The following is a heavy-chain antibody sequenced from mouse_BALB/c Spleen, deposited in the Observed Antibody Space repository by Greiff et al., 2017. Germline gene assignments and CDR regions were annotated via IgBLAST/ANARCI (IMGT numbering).Heavy chain of an antibody. D-gene: IGHD3-3*01. Sequence: VKLQQSGAELAKPGASVKMSCKASGYTFTSYWMHWVKQRPGQGLEWIGYINPSTGYTEYNQKFKGKATLTVDKSSSTAYMQLKSLTSEDSAVYYCARGGWIDYWGQGTTLTVSS. CDR2: INPSTGYT. J-gene: IGHJ2*01. CDR1: GYTFTSYW. CDR3: ARGGWIDY. V-gene: IGHV1-7*01.